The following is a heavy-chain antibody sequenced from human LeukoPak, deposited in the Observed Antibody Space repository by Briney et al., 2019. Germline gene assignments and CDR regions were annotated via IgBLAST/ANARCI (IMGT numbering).Heavy chain of an antibody. CDR1: GFTFSHYT. Sequence: GGSLRLSCAASGFTFSHYTMNWIRQAPGKGLEWVASISGGSTYIFYSPSVGGRVYPGSRGGRRFTVSRDDAKNTLFLQMNSLRAEDTAVYYCARADVTSGYYEVGVIDYWGQGTLVTVSS. CDR3: ARADVTSGYYEVGVIDY. CDR2: ISGGSTYI. V-gene: IGHV3-21*06. J-gene: IGHJ4*02. D-gene: IGHD3-22*01.